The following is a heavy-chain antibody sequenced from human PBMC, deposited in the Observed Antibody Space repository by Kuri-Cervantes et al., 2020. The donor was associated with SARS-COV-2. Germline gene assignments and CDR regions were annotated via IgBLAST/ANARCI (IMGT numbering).Heavy chain of an antibody. CDR3: ARGTIITDYSSSRHLTLYYFDY. V-gene: IGHV1-18*01. Sequence: ASVKVSCKASGGTFSSYAISWVRRAPGQGLEWMGWISAYNGNTNYAQKLQGRVTMTTDTSTSTAYMELRSLRSDDTAVYYCARGTIITDYSSSRHLTLYYFDYWGQGTLVTVSS. CDR2: ISAYNGNT. CDR1: GGTFSSYA. J-gene: IGHJ4*02. D-gene: IGHD6-13*01.